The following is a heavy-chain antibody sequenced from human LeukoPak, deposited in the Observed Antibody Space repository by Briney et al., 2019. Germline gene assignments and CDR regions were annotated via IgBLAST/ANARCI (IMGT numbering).Heavy chain of an antibody. J-gene: IGHJ4*02. D-gene: IGHD3-16*01. CDR2: IKQDGSEQ. CDR1: GFSLSMFW. V-gene: IGHV3-7*01. Sequence: GGSLRLSCGASGFSLSMFWMTWIRQAPGKGLEWVANIKQDGSEQYYVDSVKGRFTISRDNAKSSLYLQMNRLRVEDTAVYYRARLADYDSVCGSDFWGQGTLVTVSS. CDR3: ARLADYDSVCGSDF.